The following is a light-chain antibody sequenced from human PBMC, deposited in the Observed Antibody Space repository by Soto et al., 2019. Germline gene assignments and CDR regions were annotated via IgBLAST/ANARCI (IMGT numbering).Light chain of an antibody. J-gene: IGLJ1*01. CDR3: QVWDRSSDHYV. Sequence: SYELTQPPSVSVAPGQTARITCGGSNIASKSVHWYQQKPGQAPVLAVYDDSDRPSGIPERFSGSNSGNTATLTISGVEAGDEADYYCQVWDRSSDHYVFGTGTKLTVL. V-gene: IGLV3-21*02. CDR1: NIASKS. CDR2: DDS.